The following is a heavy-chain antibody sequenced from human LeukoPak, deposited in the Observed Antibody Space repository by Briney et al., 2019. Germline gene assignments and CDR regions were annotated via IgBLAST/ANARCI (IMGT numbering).Heavy chain of an antibody. J-gene: IGHJ5*02. CDR3: ARNPYDYVWGSYRYPGWFDP. CDR1: GFTFSSYW. CDR2: IKQDGSEK. Sequence: QPGGSLRLSCAASGFTFSSYWMSWVRQAPGKGLEWVANIKQDGSEKYYVDSVKGRFTISRDNAKNSLYLQMSSLRAEDTAVYYCARNPYDYVWGSYRYPGWFDPWGQGTLVTVSS. V-gene: IGHV3-7*01. D-gene: IGHD3-16*02.